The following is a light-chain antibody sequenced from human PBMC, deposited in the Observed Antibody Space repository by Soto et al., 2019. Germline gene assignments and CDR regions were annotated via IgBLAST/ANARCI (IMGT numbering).Light chain of an antibody. Sequence: ESVLTQSPGTLSISPGERATLSCRASQSVSSSYLAWYQQRPGQAPRLLIYGASSRAPGIPDRFSGSGSGTDFTLTISRLEPEDFAVYSCQQYGSSPPITFGQGTRLEIK. CDR2: GAS. J-gene: IGKJ5*01. CDR3: QQYGSSPPIT. CDR1: QSVSSSY. V-gene: IGKV3-20*01.